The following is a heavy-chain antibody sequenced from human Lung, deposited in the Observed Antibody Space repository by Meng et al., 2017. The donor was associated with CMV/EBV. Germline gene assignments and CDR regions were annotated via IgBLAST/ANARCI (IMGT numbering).Heavy chain of an antibody. CDR2: ISSSGSPI. CDR3: VHLPGDFWGDSFDV. V-gene: IGHV3-48*03. J-gene: IGHJ3*01. CDR1: GFTLSTYD. Sequence: GGSLGLXCVASGFTLSTYDMTWVRQAPGKGLEWVSSISSSGSPIYYADSVQGRFTISRDNAKNSLHLQMHSLRVEDTAVYYCVHLPGDFWGDSFDVWGQGXMVTVSS. D-gene: IGHD7-27*01.